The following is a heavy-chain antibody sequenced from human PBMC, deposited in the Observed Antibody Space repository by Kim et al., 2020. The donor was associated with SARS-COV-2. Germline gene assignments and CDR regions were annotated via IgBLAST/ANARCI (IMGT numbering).Heavy chain of an antibody. V-gene: IGHV3-30-3*01. CDR1: GFTFSSYA. CDR3: ARAHSSSWWFLFDY. CDR2: ISYDGSNK. J-gene: IGHJ4*02. Sequence: GGSLRLSCAASGFTFSSYAMHWVRQAPGKGLEWVAVISYDGSNKYYADSVKGRFTISRDNSKNTLYLQMNSLRAEDTAVYYCARAHSSSWWFLFDYWGQGTLVTVSS. D-gene: IGHD6-13*01.